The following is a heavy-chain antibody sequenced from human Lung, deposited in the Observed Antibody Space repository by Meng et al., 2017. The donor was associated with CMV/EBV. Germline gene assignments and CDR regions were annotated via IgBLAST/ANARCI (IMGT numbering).Heavy chain of an antibody. CDR1: GGTFSSYA. CDR3: ARVEMGMVVADY. V-gene: IGHV1-69*05. CDR2: IIPIFGTA. D-gene: IGHD2-15*01. Sequence: SVXVSXKASGGTFSSYAISWVRQAPGQGLEWMGGIIPIFGTANYAQKFQGRVTITTDESTSTAYMELSSLRSEDTAVYYCARVEMGMVVADYGGQGTLVTVSS. J-gene: IGHJ4*02.